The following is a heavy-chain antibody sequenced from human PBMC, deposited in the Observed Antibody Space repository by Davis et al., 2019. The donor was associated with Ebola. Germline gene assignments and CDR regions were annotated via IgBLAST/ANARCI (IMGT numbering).Heavy chain of an antibody. V-gene: IGHV4-39*01. CDR2: IYYSGST. J-gene: IGHJ3*02. D-gene: IGHD3-22*01. CDR1: GGSISSSSYY. CDR3: ASSPDYYEQYAFDI. Sequence: PSETLSLTCTVSGGSISSSSYYWGWIRQPPGKGLEWIGSIYYSGSTYYNPSLKSRVTISVDTSKNQFSLKLSSVTAADTAVYYCASSPDYYEQYAFDIWGQGTMVTVSS.